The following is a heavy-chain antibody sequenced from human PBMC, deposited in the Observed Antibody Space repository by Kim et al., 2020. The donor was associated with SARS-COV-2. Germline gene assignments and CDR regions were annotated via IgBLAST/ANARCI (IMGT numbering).Heavy chain of an antibody. J-gene: IGHJ3*02. Sequence: GESLKISCKGSGYSFTSYWIGWVRQMPGKGLEWMGIIYPGDSDTRYSPSFQGQVTISADKSISTAYLQWSSLKASDTAMYYCARYTFSHYDSSGYPSDAFDIWGQGTMVTVSS. CDR2: IYPGDSDT. D-gene: IGHD3-22*01. CDR3: ARYTFSHYDSSGYPSDAFDI. V-gene: IGHV5-51*01. CDR1: GYSFTSYW.